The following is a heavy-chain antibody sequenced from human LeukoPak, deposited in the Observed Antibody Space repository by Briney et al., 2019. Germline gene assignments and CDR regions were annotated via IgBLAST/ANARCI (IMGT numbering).Heavy chain of an antibody. V-gene: IGHV3-21*01. D-gene: IGHD6-13*01. CDR2: ISSSSSYI. J-gene: IGHJ4*02. CDR3: VRGAYSSSWLNFDY. CDR1: GFTFSGYS. Sequence: GGSLRLSCAASGFTFSGYSMNWVRQAPGKGLEWVSSISSSSSYIYYADSVKGRFTISRDNAKNSLYLQMNSLRAEDTAVYYCVRGAYSSSWLNFDYWGQGTLVTVSS.